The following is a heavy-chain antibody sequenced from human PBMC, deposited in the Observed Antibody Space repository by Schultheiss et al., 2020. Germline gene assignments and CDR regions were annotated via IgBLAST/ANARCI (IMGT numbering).Heavy chain of an antibody. Sequence: CGSLRLSCAASGFTFSDYYMSWIRQAPGKGLEWVSTIDSSGDNTYYADSVKGRFSISRDNAKNSLYLQMNSLRAEDTAVYYCAKVQLWPGRWGQGTLVTVSS. D-gene: IGHD5-18*01. CDR2: IDSSGDNT. J-gene: IGHJ4*02. V-gene: IGHV3-11*01. CDR1: GFTFSDYY. CDR3: AKVQLWPGR.